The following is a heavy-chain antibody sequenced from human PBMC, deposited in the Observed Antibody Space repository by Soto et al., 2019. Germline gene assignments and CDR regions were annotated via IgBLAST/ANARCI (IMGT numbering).Heavy chain of an antibody. V-gene: IGHV3-48*01. J-gene: IGHJ6*03. Sequence: EVQLVESWGGLVQPGGSLRLSCAASEFTFSTYAMNWVRQAPGKGLEWVSYISSSSQNIRYADSVKGRFTISRDNAKNSLYLQMNSLRAEDTAVYYCARDQSRGQVFYYYMDVWGKGTTVTVSS. D-gene: IGHD3-10*01. CDR1: EFTFSTYA. CDR2: ISSSSQNI. CDR3: ARDQSRGQVFYYYMDV.